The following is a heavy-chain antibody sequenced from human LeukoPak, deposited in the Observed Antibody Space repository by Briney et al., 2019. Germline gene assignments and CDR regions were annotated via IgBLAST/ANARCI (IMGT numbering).Heavy chain of an antibody. J-gene: IGHJ3*02. CDR3: ARRNWGISFDI. D-gene: IGHD7-27*01. V-gene: IGHV4-4*09. CDR2: IYTSGST. CDR1: GGSISSYY. Sequence: SETLSLTCTVSGGSISSYYWSWIRQPPGKGLEWIGYIYTSGSTNYNPSLKSRVTISVDTSKNQFSLKLSSVTAADTAVYYCARRNWGISFDIWGQGTMVTVSS.